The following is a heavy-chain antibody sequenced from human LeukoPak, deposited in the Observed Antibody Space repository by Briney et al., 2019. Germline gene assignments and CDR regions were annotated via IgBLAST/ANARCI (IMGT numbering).Heavy chain of an antibody. Sequence: GSSLTLLCAASGHSFDHYAKLWVRQATGKGLEWVSGNSWNSYRIVYADCVKGRHHLPRENPEHSLYANMNTMSAEHSPSYHCARSPYNSSLGAFLDYWGQGIVVTVSS. V-gene: IGHV3-9*01. J-gene: IGHJ4*02. CDR1: GHSFDHYA. CDR3: ARSPYNSSLGAFLDY. CDR2: NSWNSYRI. D-gene: IGHD6-6*01.